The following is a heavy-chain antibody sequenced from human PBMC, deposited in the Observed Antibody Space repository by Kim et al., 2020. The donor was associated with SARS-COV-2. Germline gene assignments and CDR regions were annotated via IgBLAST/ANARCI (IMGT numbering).Heavy chain of an antibody. CDR1: GGSFRSNSYS. CDR2: IYYSGST. CDR3: ARRLYGDYYFDY. J-gene: IGHJ4*02. D-gene: IGHD4-17*01. V-gene: IGHV4-39*01. Sequence: SETLSLTCTVSGGSFRSNSYSWGWIRQSPGKALECIGTIYYSGSTYYNPSLKSRVTISVDTSKNQFSLRLSSVTATDTAVYYCARRLYGDYYFDYWGQGTLVTVSS.